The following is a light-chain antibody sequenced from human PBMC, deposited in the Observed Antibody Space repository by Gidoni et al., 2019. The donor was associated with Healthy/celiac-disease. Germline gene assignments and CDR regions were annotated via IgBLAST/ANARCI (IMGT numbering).Light chain of an antibody. CDR2: GAS. J-gene: IGKJ2*01. CDR3: QQYGSSPKT. CDR1: QSVSSSY. V-gene: IGKV3-20*01. Sequence: EIVLTQSPGTLSLSPGERATLSCRASQSVSSSYLAWYQQKPGQAPRLLIYGASSRATGIPARFSGSGSGTDFTLTISRLEPEDFAVYYCQQYGSSPKTFXQXPKLXIK.